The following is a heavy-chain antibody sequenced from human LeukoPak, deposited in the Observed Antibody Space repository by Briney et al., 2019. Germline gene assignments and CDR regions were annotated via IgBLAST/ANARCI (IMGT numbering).Heavy chain of an antibody. CDR1: GFTFSSYA. J-gene: IGHJ4*02. D-gene: IGHD2-15*01. CDR2: IRSKAYGGTT. CDR3: TRDLCSGGSCYSLDY. V-gene: IGHV3-49*03. Sequence: PGGSLRLSCAASGFTFSSYAMSWFRQAPGKGLEWVGFIRSKAYGGTTEYAASVKGRFTISRDDSKSIAYLQMNTLKTEDTAVYYCTRDLCSGGSCYSLDYWGQGTLVTVSS.